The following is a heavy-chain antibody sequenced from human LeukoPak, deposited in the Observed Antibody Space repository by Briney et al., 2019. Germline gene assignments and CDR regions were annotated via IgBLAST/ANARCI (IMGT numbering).Heavy chain of an antibody. Sequence: ASVKVSCKTSGYTFTSYEINWVRQATGQGLEWMGWMNPNSGDTAYAQKFQGRITMTRSTSISTAYMELSSLRSEDTAVYYCAVQLPPYYYYYYGMDVWGQGTTVTVSS. J-gene: IGHJ6*02. CDR2: MNPNSGDT. CDR3: AVQLPPYYYYYYGMDV. CDR1: GYTFTSYE. D-gene: IGHD1-1*01. V-gene: IGHV1-8*01.